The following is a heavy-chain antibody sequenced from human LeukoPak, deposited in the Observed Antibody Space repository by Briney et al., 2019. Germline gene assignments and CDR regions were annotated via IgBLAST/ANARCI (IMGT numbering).Heavy chain of an antibody. Sequence: PSETLSLTCAVYGGSFSGYYWSWIRQPPGKGLEWIGEINHSGSTNYNPSLKSRVTISVDTSKNQFSLKLSSVTAADTAVYYCARDRWLPQLYYFDYWGQGTLVTVSS. CDR3: ARDRWLPQLYYFDY. D-gene: IGHD5-24*01. V-gene: IGHV4-34*01. J-gene: IGHJ4*02. CDR2: INHSGST. CDR1: GGSFSGYY.